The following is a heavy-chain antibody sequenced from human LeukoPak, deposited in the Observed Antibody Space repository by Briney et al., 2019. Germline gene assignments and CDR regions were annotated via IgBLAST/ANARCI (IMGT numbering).Heavy chain of an antibody. CDR1: GGTFSSYA. CDR2: IIPILGIA. Sequence: SVKVSCKASGGTFSSYAISWVRQAPGQGLEWMGRIIPILGIANYAQKFQGRVTITADKSTTTAYMELSSLRSEDTAVYYCAACPSYSSSWPRLDPWGQGTLVTVSS. J-gene: IGHJ5*02. V-gene: IGHV1-69*04. CDR3: AACPSYSSSWPRLDP. D-gene: IGHD6-13*01.